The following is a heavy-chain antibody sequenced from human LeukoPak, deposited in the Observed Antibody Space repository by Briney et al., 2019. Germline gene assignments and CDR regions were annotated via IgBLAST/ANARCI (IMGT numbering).Heavy chain of an antibody. CDR1: GYTFTRYG. CDR2: ISGYNGNT. J-gene: IGHJ4*02. Sequence: ASVKVSCKASGYTFTRYGTSWVRQAPGQGLEWMGWISGYNGNTNYAQKFQDRFTMTTDTSTSTAYMELRSLRSDDTAVYYCARMAYQLLYGGPDYWGQGTLVTVSS. D-gene: IGHD2-2*02. V-gene: IGHV1-18*01. CDR3: ARMAYQLLYGGPDY.